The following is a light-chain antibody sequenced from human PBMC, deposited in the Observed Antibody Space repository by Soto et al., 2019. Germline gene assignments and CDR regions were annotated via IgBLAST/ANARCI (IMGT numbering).Light chain of an antibody. J-gene: IGKJ3*01. CDR2: AAS. CDR3: LTYTSAPKS. CDR1: QGISNY. V-gene: IGKV1-27*01. Sequence: DIQMTQSPSSLSASVGDRVTITCRASQGISNYLAWYQQKPGKVPKLLIYAASTLQSGVPSRFSGSGSRTDCTLTISGLQPEDDATYYCLTYTSAPKSFGPGNKGDIK.